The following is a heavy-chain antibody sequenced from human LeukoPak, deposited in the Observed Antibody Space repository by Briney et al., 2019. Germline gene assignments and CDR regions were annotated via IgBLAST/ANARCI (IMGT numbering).Heavy chain of an antibody. J-gene: IGHJ4*02. V-gene: IGHV3-21*01. CDR1: GFTFSSYS. D-gene: IGHD2-15*01. CDR3: VRVVYCSGGSCSYYFDY. Sequence: PGGSLRLSYAASGFTFSSYSMNWVRQAPGKGLEWVSSISDSSTYIFNADPVQGRFTISRDDAKNSLYLQMNSLRVEDTAVYYCVRVVYCSGGSCSYYFDYWGQGTLVTVSS. CDR2: ISDSSTYI.